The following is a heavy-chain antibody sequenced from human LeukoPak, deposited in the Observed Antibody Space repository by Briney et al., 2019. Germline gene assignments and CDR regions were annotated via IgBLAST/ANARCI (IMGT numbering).Heavy chain of an antibody. CDR3: ARDSFGYDSSGYSPFDY. CDR2: MYHSGST. V-gene: IGHV4-38-2*02. J-gene: IGHJ4*02. Sequence: SETLSLTCAVSGYSMSSGYYWGWIRQPPGKGLEWIGSMYHSGSTYYNPSLKSRVTLSVDTSKNQISLKLSSVTAADTAVYYCARDSFGYDSSGYSPFDYWGQGALVTVSS. D-gene: IGHD3-22*01. CDR1: GYSMSSGYY.